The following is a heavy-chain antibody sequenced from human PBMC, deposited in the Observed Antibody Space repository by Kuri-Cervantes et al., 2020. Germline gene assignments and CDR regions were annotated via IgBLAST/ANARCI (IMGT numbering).Heavy chain of an antibody. CDR3: AKVNRVGYSPRPGYFDY. CDR1: GFIFSTYG. CDR2: IWYDGSNK. J-gene: IGHJ4*02. V-gene: IGHV3-30*02. Sequence: GGSLRLSCAASGFIFSTYGMRWVRQAPGKGLEWVAVIWYDGSNKYYADSVKGRFTISRDNSKNTLYLQMNSLRAEDTAVYYCAKVNRVGYSPRPGYFDYWGQGTLVTVSS. D-gene: IGHD5-18*01.